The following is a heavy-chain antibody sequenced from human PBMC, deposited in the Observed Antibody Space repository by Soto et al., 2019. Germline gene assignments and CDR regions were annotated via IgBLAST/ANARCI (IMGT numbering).Heavy chain of an antibody. J-gene: IGHJ4*02. CDR3: AKDRRAIVVVPAAEDY. V-gene: IGHV3-30*18. CDR1: GFTFSSYG. CDR2: ISYDGSNK. Sequence: QVQLVESGGGVVQPGRSLRLSCAASGFTFSSYGMHWVRQAPGKGLEWVAVISYDGSNKYYADSVKGRFTISRDNSKNTLYLQMNSLRAEDTAVYYCAKDRRAIVVVPAAEDYWGQGTLVTVSS. D-gene: IGHD2-2*01.